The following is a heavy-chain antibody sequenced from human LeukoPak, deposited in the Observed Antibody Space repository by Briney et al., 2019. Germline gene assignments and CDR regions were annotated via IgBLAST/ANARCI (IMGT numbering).Heavy chain of an antibody. CDR3: ARRYGSGSSLDY. Sequence: SQTLSLTCTVSGGSISSGDYYWSGIRQPPGKGLEWIGYIYYSGSTYYNPSLKSRVTISVDTSKNQFSLKLSSVTAADTAVYYCARRYGSGSSLDYWGQGTLVTVSS. D-gene: IGHD3-10*01. V-gene: IGHV4-30-4*01. J-gene: IGHJ4*02. CDR2: IYYSGST. CDR1: GGSISSGDYY.